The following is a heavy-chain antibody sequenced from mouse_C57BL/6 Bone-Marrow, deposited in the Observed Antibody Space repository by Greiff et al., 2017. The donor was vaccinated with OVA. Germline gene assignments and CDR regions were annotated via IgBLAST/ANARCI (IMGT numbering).Heavy chain of an antibody. V-gene: IGHV1-64*01. Sequence: QVQLQQPGAELVKPGASVKLSCKASGYTFTSYWMHWVKQRPGQGLEWIGMIHPNSGSTNYNEKFKSKATLTVDKSSSTAYMQLSSLTSEDSAVYYCARRMVTTPDDWGQGTTLTVSS. J-gene: IGHJ2*01. D-gene: IGHD2-2*01. CDR2: IHPNSGST. CDR3: ARRMVTTPDD. CDR1: GYTFTSYW.